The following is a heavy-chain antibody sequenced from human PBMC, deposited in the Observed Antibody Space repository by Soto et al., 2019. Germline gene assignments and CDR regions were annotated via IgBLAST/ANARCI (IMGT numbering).Heavy chain of an antibody. J-gene: IGHJ2*01. D-gene: IGHD3-22*01. CDR2: IYYSGST. Sequence: PSATLNLTCTVSGGSISSRSYYWGWIRQPPGKGLEWIGSIYYSGSTYYNPSLKSRVTISVDTSKNQFSLKLSSVTAADTAVYYCARQDYYDSSGYYYGWYFDLWGRGTLVTVSS. CDR3: ARQDYYDSSGYYYGWYFDL. V-gene: IGHV4-39*01. CDR1: GGSISSRSYY.